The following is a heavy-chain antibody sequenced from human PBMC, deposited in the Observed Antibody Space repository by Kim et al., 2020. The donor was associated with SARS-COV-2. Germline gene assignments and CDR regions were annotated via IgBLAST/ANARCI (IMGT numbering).Heavy chain of an antibody. CDR1: GGSISSGGYY. V-gene: IGHV4-31*03. Sequence: SETLSLTCTVSGGSISSGGYYWSWIRQHPWKGLEWIGYIYYSGSTYYNPSLKSRVTLSVDTSKNQFSLKLSSVTAVDTAVYYCARDGKGIAAGGRGRGYYYYGMDVWGQGTPVTVSS. CDR3: ARDGKGIAAGGRGRGYYYYGMDV. D-gene: IGHD6-13*01. CDR2: IYYSGST. J-gene: IGHJ6*02.